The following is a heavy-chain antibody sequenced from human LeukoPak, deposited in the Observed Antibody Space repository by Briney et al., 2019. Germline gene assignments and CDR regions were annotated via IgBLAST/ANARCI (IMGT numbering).Heavy chain of an antibody. CDR1: GGSFSGYY. D-gene: IGHD1-26*01. Sequence: PSETLSLTCAVYGGSFSGYYWSWIRQPPGKGLEWIGEINHSGSTNYNPSLKSRVTISVDTSKNQFSLKLSSVTAADTAVYYCARGLGASPLDYWGQGTLVTVSS. V-gene: IGHV4-34*01. J-gene: IGHJ4*02. CDR2: INHSGST. CDR3: ARGLGASPLDY.